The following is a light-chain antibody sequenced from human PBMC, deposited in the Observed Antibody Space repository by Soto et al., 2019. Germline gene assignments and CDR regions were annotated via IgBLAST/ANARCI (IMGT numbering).Light chain of an antibody. V-gene: IGLV2-14*01. CDR2: EVS. CDR1: SSDVGGYNY. J-gene: IGLJ1*01. Sequence: QSVLTQPASVSGSPGQSITISCTGTSSDVGGYNYVSWYQQNPGKAPKLMIYEVSNRPSGVSNRFSGSKSGNTASLTISGLQAEDEADYYCSSYTSSSTYVCGTGTKLTVL. CDR3: SSYTSSSTYV.